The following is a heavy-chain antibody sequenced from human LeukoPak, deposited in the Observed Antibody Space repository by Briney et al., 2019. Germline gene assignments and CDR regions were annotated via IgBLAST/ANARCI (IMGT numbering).Heavy chain of an antibody. CDR2: IYYSGST. CDR1: GGFISNYY. V-gene: IGHV4-59*08. D-gene: IGHD3-3*01. CDR3: ARHGAAGVVTRFDY. Sequence: PSETLSLTCTVSGGFISNYYWSWIRQPPGKGLEWIGYIYYSGSTNYNPSLKSRVTISVDTSKNQFSLKLSSVTAADTAVYYCARHGAAGVVTRFDYWGQGTLVTVSS. J-gene: IGHJ4*02.